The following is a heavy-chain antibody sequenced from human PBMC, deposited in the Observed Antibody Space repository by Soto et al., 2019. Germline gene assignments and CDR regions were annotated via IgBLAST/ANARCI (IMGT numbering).Heavy chain of an antibody. CDR1: GFTFGDYA. V-gene: IGHV3-49*04. CDR3: TRADYDSSGWDAFDI. CDR2: IRSKAYGGTT. Sequence: QPGGSLRLSCTASGFTFGDYAMSWVRQAPGKGLEWVGFIRSKAYGGTTEYAASVKGRFTISRDDSKSIAYLQMNSLKTEDTAVYYCTRADYDSSGWDAFDIWGQGTMVTVSS. D-gene: IGHD3-22*01. J-gene: IGHJ3*02.